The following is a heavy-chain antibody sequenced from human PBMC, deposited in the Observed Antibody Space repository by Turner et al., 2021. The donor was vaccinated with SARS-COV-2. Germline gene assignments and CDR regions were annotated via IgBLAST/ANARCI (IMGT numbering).Heavy chain of an antibody. CDR1: GFSLSSSAVG. CDR3: AHGAGWLSDY. V-gene: IGHV2-5*02. CDR2: IYWDDDR. Sequence: QITLKESGPTLVKPTQTLTLTCTFSGFSLSSSAVGVGWIRQPPGKALEWLGLIYWDDDRRYSPYMNNRVTITKDTYRNQVVLTMTDMDPVDTATYYCAHGAGWLSDYWGQGTLVTVSS. J-gene: IGHJ4*02. D-gene: IGHD3-9*01.